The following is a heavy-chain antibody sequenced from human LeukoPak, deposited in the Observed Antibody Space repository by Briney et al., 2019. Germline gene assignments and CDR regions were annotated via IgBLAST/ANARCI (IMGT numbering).Heavy chain of an antibody. CDR2: ISWDGGST. CDR3: AKDIGGYCSGGSCFSGGAFDI. J-gene: IGHJ3*02. V-gene: IGHV3-43*01. Sequence: GGSLRLSCAASGFTFDDYTMHWVRQAPGKGLEWVSLISWDGGSTYYADSVKGRFTISRDNSKNSLYLQMNSLRTEDTALYYCAKDIGGYCSGGSCFSGGAFDIWGQGTMVTVSS. D-gene: IGHD2-15*01. CDR1: GFTFDDYT.